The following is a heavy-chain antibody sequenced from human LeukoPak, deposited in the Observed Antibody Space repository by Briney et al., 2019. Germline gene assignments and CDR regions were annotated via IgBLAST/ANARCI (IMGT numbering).Heavy chain of an antibody. CDR1: GGTFSSYA. J-gene: IGHJ4*02. CDR3: ARSDIVVVPADY. D-gene: IGHD2-2*01. Sequence: SVKVSCKASGGTFSSYAISWVRQAPGQGLEWMGGIIPIFGTANYAQKFQGRVTITADESTSTAYMELSSLRSEDTAVYYCARSDIVVVPADYWGQGTLVTVSS. CDR2: IIPIFGTA. V-gene: IGHV1-69*13.